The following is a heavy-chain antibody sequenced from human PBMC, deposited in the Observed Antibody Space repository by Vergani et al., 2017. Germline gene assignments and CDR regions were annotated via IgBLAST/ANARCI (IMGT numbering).Heavy chain of an antibody. CDR2: ISGSGGNT. V-gene: IGHV3-23*01. Sequence: EVQLLESGGNLIQPGGSLRLSCGASGFTFSSYAMTWVRLAPGKGLQWVSAISGSGGNTFYTDSVKGRFTISRDNSKDTLYLQMNSLRVEDTAIYYCARDSRARYCSSTSCYEIDYWGQGTLVTVSS. D-gene: IGHD2-2*01. CDR1: GFTFSSYA. CDR3: ARDSRARYCSSTSCYEIDY. J-gene: IGHJ4*02.